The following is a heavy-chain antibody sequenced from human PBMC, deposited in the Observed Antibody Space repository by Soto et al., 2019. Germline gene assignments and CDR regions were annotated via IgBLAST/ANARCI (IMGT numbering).Heavy chain of an antibody. V-gene: IGHV4-59*01. D-gene: IGHD1-26*01. Sequence: SETLSLTCTVSGGSISSYYWSWIRQPPGKGLEWIGYIYYSGSTNYNPSLKSRVTISVDTSKNQFSLKLSSVTAADTAVYYCARASTEWKLISFDPWGQGALVTVSS. J-gene: IGHJ5*02. CDR1: GGSISSYY. CDR2: IYYSGST. CDR3: ARASTEWKLISFDP.